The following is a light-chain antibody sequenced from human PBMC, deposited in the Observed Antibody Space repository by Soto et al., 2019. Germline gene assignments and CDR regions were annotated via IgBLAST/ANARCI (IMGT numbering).Light chain of an antibody. Sequence: DIVMTQSPDSLAVSLGERATINCKSSQSVLYSSNNKNYLSWYQQRPGQPPKLLIYWASTRESGVPDRFSGSGSGTDFTLTISSLQAADVAVYYWQQYESTPPTFGQGTKLELK. CDR3: QQYESTPPT. J-gene: IGKJ2*01. V-gene: IGKV4-1*01. CDR2: WAS. CDR1: QSVLYSSNNKNY.